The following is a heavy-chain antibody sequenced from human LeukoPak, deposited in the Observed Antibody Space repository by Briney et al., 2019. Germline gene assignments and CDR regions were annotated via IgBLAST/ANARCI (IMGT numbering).Heavy chain of an antibody. CDR1: GFSFSTYS. J-gene: IGHJ4*02. D-gene: IGHD4-17*01. Sequence: GGSLRLSCAASGFSFSTYSMNWVRQAPGKGLEWVSSISSSSSYIYYADSVKGRFTISRDNAKNSLYLQMNSLRAEDTAVYYCAREGHGDSFDYWGQGTLVTVSS. CDR3: AREGHGDSFDY. CDR2: ISSSSSYI. V-gene: IGHV3-21*01.